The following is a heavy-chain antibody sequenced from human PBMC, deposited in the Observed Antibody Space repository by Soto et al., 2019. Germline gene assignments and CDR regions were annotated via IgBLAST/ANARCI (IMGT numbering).Heavy chain of an antibody. V-gene: IGHV1-69*01. CDR1: GGTFSSYA. D-gene: IGHD3-3*01. Sequence: QVQLVQSGAEVKKPGSSVKVSCKASGGTFSSYAISWVRQAPGQGLEWMGGIIPIFSTANYAQKFQGRVTINAYESTSTAYMEVSSLRSEDTAVYYCARENGTIFGVVYYYYGMDVWGQGITVTVSS. CDR3: ARENGTIFGVVYYYYGMDV. J-gene: IGHJ6*02. CDR2: IIPIFSTA.